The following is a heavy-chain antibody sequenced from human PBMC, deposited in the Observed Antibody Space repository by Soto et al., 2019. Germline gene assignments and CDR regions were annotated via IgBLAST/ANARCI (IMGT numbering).Heavy chain of an antibody. CDR1: GFTFSSYG. CDR2: ISYDGSNK. J-gene: IGHJ6*03. V-gene: IGHV3-30*18. CDR3: AKDSFYCSGGSCYPGYYYYYMDV. D-gene: IGHD2-15*01. Sequence: QVQLVESGGGVVQPGRSLRLSCAASGFTFSSYGKHWVRQAPGKGLEWVAVISYDGSNKYYADSVKGRFTISRDNSKNMLYLQMNSLRAEDTAVYYCAKDSFYCSGGSCYPGYYYYYMDVWGKGTTVTVPS.